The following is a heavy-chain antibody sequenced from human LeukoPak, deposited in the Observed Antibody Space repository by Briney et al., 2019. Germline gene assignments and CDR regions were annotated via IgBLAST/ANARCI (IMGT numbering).Heavy chain of an antibody. CDR3: ATLSDRNFYYSYGLDV. V-gene: IGHV3-48*03. D-gene: IGHD1-14*01. CDR1: GFTLSTYE. J-gene: IGHJ6*02. Sequence: GGSLRLSCAASGFTLSTYEMNWVRQAPGKGLEWVAYIGRYGVTTYYADSVKGRFTISGDNAKNSLNLQMNSLRAEDTAVYYCATLSDRNFYYSYGLDVWGQGTTVAVS. CDR2: IGRYGVTT.